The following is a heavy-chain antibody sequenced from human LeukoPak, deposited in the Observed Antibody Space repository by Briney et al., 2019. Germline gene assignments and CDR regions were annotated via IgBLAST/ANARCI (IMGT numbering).Heavy chain of an antibody. CDR3: AREDIVVVPAAQHTYYYGMDV. CDR2: ISAYNGNT. V-gene: IGHV1-18*01. CDR1: GYTFTSDG. Sequence: ASVKVSCKASGYTFTSDGISWLRQAPGQGLEWMGWISAYNGNTNYAQRLQGRVTITRGTSASTAYMELSSLRSEDTTVYYCAREDIVVVPAAQHTYYYGMDVWGQGTTVTVSS. D-gene: IGHD2-2*01. J-gene: IGHJ6*02.